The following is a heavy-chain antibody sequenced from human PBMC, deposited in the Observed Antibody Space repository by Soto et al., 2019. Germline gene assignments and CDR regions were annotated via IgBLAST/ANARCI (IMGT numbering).Heavy chain of an antibody. Sequence: QVQLQQSCPGLVKPSETLSLTCTVSSGPSSSHNWGWIRQSPGRGLEWIGYVYNTGGTSYKPSLKIRVTISADTSANHISLTLSFVTAADTAIYYCVRQGIGSLHGLVDVWGKGTTVSVSS. CDR2: VYNTGGT. V-gene: IGHV4-59*08. D-gene: IGHD1-26*01. J-gene: IGHJ6*04. CDR3: VRQGIGSLHGLVDV. CDR1: SGPSSSHN.